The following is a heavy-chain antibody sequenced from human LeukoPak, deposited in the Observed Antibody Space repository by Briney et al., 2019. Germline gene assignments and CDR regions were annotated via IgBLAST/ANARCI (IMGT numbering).Heavy chain of an antibody. CDR1: GFTFSSYG. J-gene: IGHJ6*02. Sequence: PGGSLRLSCAASGFTFSSYGMSWVRQAPGKGLEWVSGISGSGGNTYYADSVKGRFTISRDSSKNTLYLQMNSLRAEDTAVYYCAKLHYGANSGGRYGMDVWGQGTTVTVSS. V-gene: IGHV3-23*01. CDR3: AKLHYGANSGGRYGMDV. CDR2: ISGSGGNT. D-gene: IGHD4-23*01.